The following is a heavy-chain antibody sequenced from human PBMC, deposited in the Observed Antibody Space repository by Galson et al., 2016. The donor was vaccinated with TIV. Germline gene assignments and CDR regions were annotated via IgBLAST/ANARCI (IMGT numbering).Heavy chain of an antibody. CDR2: IYHSGYT. CDR3: ARAPYGENWYFDL. Sequence: ETLSLTCSVSGGSVSGYHWSWIRQPPGKGLEWIGYIYHSGYTYDNPSPKSRVTISVDTSKNQFSPRLGSVTAADTAVYYCARAPYGENWYFDLWGRGTLVTVSS. J-gene: IGHJ2*01. CDR1: GGSVSGYH. D-gene: IGHD4-17*01. V-gene: IGHV4-4*08.